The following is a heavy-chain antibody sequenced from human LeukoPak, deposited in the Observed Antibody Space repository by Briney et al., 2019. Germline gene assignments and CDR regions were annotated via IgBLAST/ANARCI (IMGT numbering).Heavy chain of an antibody. D-gene: IGHD6-19*01. CDR1: GFTFSSYW. J-gene: IGHJ4*02. CDR3: ARRHLPVEGTGRDDY. V-gene: IGHV3-74*01. Sequence: GGSLRLSCAASGFTFSSYWMHWVRQAPGKGLVWISRINGDGSRTTYADSVKGRFTISRDNAKNTLYLQMNGLRAEDTAVYYCARRHLPVEGTGRDDYWGQGTLVTVSS. CDR2: INGDGSRT.